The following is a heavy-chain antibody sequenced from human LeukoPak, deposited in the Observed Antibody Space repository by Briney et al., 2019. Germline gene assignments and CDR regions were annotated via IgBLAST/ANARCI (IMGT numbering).Heavy chain of an antibody. CDR2: ISYIGST. Sequence: PSETLSLTCAVSADSFSCHYWTWIRQSPGKGLEWIGYISYIGSTNYNPSLKSRVTISIDTSKNQFSLKLRSVTAADTAVYYCARDLVTVTKGFDIWGQGTMVSVSS. D-gene: IGHD4-17*01. CDR1: ADSFSCHY. J-gene: IGHJ3*02. V-gene: IGHV4-59*11. CDR3: ARDLVTVTKGFDI.